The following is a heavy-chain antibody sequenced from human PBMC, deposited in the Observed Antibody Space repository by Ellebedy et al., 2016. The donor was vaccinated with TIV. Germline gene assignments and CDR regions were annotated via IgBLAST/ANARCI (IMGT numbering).Heavy chain of an antibody. Sequence: SETLSLXCTVSPGSIGSSNSYWAWIRQSPEKGLEWIGSIHRSGSGYSNPSLRSRLTMSVDTSKDQFSLKLKSVTATDTAVYYCARDPVVVVRGTAPAGPFDHWGQGTLVTVSS. D-gene: IGHD2-15*01. V-gene: IGHV4-39*02. CDR3: ARDPVVVVRGTAPAGPFDH. J-gene: IGHJ4*02. CDR2: IHRSGSG. CDR1: PGSIGSSNSY.